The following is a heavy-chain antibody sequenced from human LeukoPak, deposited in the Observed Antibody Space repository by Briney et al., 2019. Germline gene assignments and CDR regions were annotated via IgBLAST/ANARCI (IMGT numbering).Heavy chain of an antibody. CDR1: GFRFSSYW. V-gene: IGHV3-7*01. CDR3: ARDGHPFDL. CDR2: INQDGSEK. Sequence: GGSLRLSCAASGFRFSSYWMSWVRQAPGKGLEWVANINQDGSEKYYVDSVKGRFTISRDNAKNSLYLQMNSLRAEDTAVYYCARDGHPFDLWGQGTLDTVAS. J-gene: IGHJ4*02.